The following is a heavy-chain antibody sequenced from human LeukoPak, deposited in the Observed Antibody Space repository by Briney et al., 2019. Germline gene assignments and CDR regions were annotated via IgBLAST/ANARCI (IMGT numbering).Heavy chain of an antibody. Sequence: GGSLRLSCSASGFTFSSYAMHWVRQAPGKGLEYVSAISTNGGSTYYAASEKGRFTFSRDTYKQTLYLQMSSLRAEDTAVYYCVKSFSAAGFPPRPRSFDYWGQGTLVTVSS. CDR2: ISTNGGST. J-gene: IGHJ4*02. V-gene: IGHV3-64D*09. CDR3: VKSFSAAGFPPRPRSFDY. D-gene: IGHD6-13*01. CDR1: GFTFSSYA.